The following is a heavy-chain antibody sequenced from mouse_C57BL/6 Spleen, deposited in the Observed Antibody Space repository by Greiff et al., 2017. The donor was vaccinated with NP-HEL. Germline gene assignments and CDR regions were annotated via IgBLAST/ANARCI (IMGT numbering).Heavy chain of an antibody. V-gene: IGHV5-6*01. Sequence: EVMLVESGGDLVKPGGSLKLSCAASGFTFSSYGMSWVRQTPDKRLEWVATISSGGSYTYYPDSVKGRFTISRDNAKNTLYLQMSSLKSEDTAMYYCAREGNAYAMDYWGQGTSVTVSS. J-gene: IGHJ4*01. CDR1: GFTFSSYG. CDR2: ISSGGSYT. CDR3: AREGNAYAMDY.